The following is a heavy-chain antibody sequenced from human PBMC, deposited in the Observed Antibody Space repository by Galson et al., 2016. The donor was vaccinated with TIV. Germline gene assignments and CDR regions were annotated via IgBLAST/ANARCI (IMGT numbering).Heavy chain of an antibody. CDR1: RFTFSSYA. CDR2: ISVSGGRT. V-gene: IGHV3-23*01. CDR3: AKPSLEQWREHYYYVMDA. J-gene: IGHJ6*02. Sequence: SLRLSCAASRFTFSSYAMSWVRQAPGKGLEWVSAISVSGGRTYYADSVKGRFTISRDNSKNTLYLQMNSLRAEDTAVYYCAKPSLEQWREHYYYVMDAWGQGTTVTVSS. D-gene: IGHD6-19*01.